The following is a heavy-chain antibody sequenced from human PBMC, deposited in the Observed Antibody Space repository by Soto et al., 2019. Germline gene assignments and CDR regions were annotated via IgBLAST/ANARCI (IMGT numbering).Heavy chain of an antibody. Sequence: QVQLVESGGGVVQPGRSLRLSCAASGFTFSSYGMHWVRQAPGKGLEWVAVISYDGSNKYYADSVKGRFTISRDNSKNTMYLQMNSLRADDTAGYYCAKGQVQPRKYYYYGMDVWGQGTTVTVSS. CDR1: GFTFSSYG. D-gene: IGHD1-1*01. J-gene: IGHJ6*02. CDR3: AKGQVQPRKYYYYGMDV. V-gene: IGHV3-30*18. CDR2: ISYDGSNK.